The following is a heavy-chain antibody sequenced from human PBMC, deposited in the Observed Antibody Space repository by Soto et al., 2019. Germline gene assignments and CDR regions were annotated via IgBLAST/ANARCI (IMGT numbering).Heavy chain of an antibody. D-gene: IGHD6-6*01. CDR2: INHSGST. V-gene: IGHV4-34*01. CDR1: GGSFSGYY. Sequence: SETLSLTCAVYGGSFSGYYWSWIRQPPGKGLEWIGEINHSGSTNYNPSLKSRVTISVDTSKNQFSLKLSSVTTADTAVYYCARAKTSGDSSSSLHFDYWGQGTLVTVSS. J-gene: IGHJ4*02. CDR3: ARAKTSGDSSSSLHFDY.